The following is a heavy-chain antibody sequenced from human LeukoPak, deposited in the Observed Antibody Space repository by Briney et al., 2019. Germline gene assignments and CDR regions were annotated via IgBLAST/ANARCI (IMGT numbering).Heavy chain of an antibody. CDR2: SFYTGTI. D-gene: IGHD2-21*01. CDR1: GGSISISTHY. CDR3: VRVIAWGHNVHNAFDI. Sequence: SETLSLTCSVSGGSISISTHYWGWVRHSPGKGLEWIGSSFYTGTIFYNPSLKTRVSVSVDTSWNRFSLTLRSVTAADTAVYYCVRVIAWGHNVHNAFDIWGQGSLVIVSS. J-gene: IGHJ3*02. V-gene: IGHV4-39*01.